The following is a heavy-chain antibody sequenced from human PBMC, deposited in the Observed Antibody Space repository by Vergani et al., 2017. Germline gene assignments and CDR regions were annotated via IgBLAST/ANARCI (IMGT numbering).Heavy chain of an antibody. V-gene: IGHV3-48*01. CDR1: GFTFSSYS. CDR2: ISSSSSTI. CDR3: ARGAHAFDI. J-gene: IGHJ3*02. Sequence: EVQLVESGGGLVQPGGSLRLSCAASGFTFSSYSRNWVRQAPGKGLEWVSYISSSSSTIYYADSVKGRFTISRDNAKNSLYLQMNSLRAEDTAVYYCARGAHAFDIWGQGTMVTVSS.